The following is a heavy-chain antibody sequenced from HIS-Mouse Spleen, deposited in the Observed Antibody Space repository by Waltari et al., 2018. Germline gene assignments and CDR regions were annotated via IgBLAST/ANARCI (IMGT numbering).Heavy chain of an antibody. V-gene: IGHV2-70*15. CDR2: IDWDDDK. J-gene: IGHJ3*02. D-gene: IGHD6-13*01. Sequence: QVTLRESGPALVKPTQTLTLTCTFSGFSLSTSGMCVSWIRQPPGKALEWLARIDWDDDKYYSTSLKTRLTISKDTSKNQVVLTMTNMDPVDTAVYYCARGMGSSWPYDAFDIWGQGTMVTVSS. CDR3: ARGMGSSWPYDAFDI. CDR1: GFSLSTSGMC.